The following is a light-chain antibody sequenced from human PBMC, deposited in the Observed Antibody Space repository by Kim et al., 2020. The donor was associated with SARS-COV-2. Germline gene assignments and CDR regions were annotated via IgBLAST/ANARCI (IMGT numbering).Light chain of an antibody. CDR2: DAS. V-gene: IGKV3-15*01. Sequence: SPGERPPLSCRAIHSVSTNLAWYQQRPGQAPRLLIYDASTRATDIPTRFSGSGSGTEFTLTITSLQSEDFAIYYCHQYNDWPPGDTFGQGTKLEI. J-gene: IGKJ2*01. CDR3: HQYNDWPPGDT. CDR1: HSVSTN.